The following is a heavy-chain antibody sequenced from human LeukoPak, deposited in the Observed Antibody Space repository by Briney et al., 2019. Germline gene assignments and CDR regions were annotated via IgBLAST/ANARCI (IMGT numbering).Heavy chain of an antibody. J-gene: IGHJ5*02. D-gene: IGHD5-24*01. Sequence: SETLSLTCAVSGYSISSGYYWGWIRQPPGKGLEWIGSIYHSGSTYYNPSLKSRVTISVDTSKNQFSLKLSSVTAADTAVYYCASLTLEMATTERSWYWFNPWGQGTLVTVSS. CDR2: IYHSGST. V-gene: IGHV4-38-2*01. CDR3: ASLTLEMATTERSWYWFNP. CDR1: GYSISSGYY.